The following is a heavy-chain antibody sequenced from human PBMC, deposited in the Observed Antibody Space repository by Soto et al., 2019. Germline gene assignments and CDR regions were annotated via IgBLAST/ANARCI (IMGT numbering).Heavy chain of an antibody. CDR2: IIPVFKAT. CDR3: QRDVPLNYVDGPYSYYAMDV. D-gene: IGHD3-16*01. J-gene: IGHJ6*02. V-gene: IGHV1-69*01. CDR1: GGTFSSQA. Sequence: QVQLVQSGAEVKKPGSSVKVSCKASGGTFSSQAISWVRQAPGQGLEWMGGIIPVFKATNYAQKFQGRVTITRDGSQSNGYIDLYSLRSEDTAVYYCQRDVPLNYVDGPYSYYAMDVRGQGTTVTVSS.